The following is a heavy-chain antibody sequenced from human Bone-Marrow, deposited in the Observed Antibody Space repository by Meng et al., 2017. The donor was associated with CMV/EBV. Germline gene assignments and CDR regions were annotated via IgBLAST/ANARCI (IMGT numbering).Heavy chain of an antibody. D-gene: IGHD1-1*01. CDR3: ASTKRSKIYYYYGMDV. J-gene: IGHJ6*02. CDR2: IYYSGST. V-gene: IGHV4-39*01. Sequence: SETLSLTCTVSGGSISSSSYYWGWIRQPPGKGLEWIGSIYYSGSTYYNPSLKSRVTISVDTSKNQFSLELSSVTAADTAVYYCASTKRSKIYYYYGMDVWGQGTTVIVSS. CDR1: GGSISSSSYY.